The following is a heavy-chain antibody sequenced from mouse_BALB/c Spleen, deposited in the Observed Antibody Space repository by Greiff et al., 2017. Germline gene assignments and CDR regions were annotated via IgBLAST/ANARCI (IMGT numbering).Heavy chain of an antibody. CDR2: IYPYNGGT. Sequence: VQLQQSGPELVKPGASVKISCKASGYTFTDYNMHWVKQSHGKSLEWIGYIYPYNGGTGYNQKFKSKATLTVDNSSSTAYMELRSLTSEDSAVYYCTRGYGNYEGAMDYWGQGTSVTVSS. V-gene: IGHV1S29*02. CDR1: GYTFTDYN. CDR3: TRGYGNYEGAMDY. J-gene: IGHJ4*01. D-gene: IGHD2-10*02.